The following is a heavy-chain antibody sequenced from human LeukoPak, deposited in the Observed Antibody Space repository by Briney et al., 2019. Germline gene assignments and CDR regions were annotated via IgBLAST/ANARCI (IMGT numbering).Heavy chain of an antibody. V-gene: IGHV4-59*01. J-gene: IGHJ4*02. CDR3: TKGYYGPFDC. Sequence: SETLSLTCNVSGASINSYRWNWIRQPPGKGPEWIGYISYDGKTNYNPSLKSRLTLSVDTSKNQFSLNLNSVTAADTARYYCTKGYYGPFDCWGQGTLVTVTS. D-gene: IGHD3-10*01. CDR2: ISYDGKT. CDR1: GASINSYR.